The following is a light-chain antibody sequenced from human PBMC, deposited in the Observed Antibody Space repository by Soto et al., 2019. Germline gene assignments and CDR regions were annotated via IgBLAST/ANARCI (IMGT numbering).Light chain of an antibody. Sequence: EIVLTQSPATLSLSPGERATLSCRASQSVSSYLAWYQQKPGQAPRLLIYDASNRATGIPARFRGSGSGTDFTLTISSLQSEDFAVYYCQQYNNWPPWTFGQGTKVDIK. CDR2: DAS. V-gene: IGKV3-11*01. J-gene: IGKJ1*01. CDR1: QSVSSY. CDR3: QQYNNWPPWT.